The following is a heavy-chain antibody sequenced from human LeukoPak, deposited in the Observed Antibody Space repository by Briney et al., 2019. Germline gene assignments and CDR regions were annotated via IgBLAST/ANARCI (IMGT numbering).Heavy chain of an antibody. CDR1: GYTFPSYF. CDR2: INPTGGST. D-gene: IGHD6-19*01. V-gene: IGHV1-46*01. CDR3: ARDGFWSSGFQYGMDV. J-gene: IGHJ6*02. Sequence: ASVQVSCQASGYTFPSYFMHWVRQAPGQGLEWMGIINPTGGSTTYAQKFQGRVTMTRDTSTSTVYMELSSLRSDDTAVYYCARDGFWSSGFQYGMDVWGQGTTVTVSS.